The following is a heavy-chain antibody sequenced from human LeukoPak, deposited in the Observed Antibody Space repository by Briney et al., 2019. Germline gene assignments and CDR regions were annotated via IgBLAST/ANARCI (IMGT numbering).Heavy chain of an antibody. CDR3: ARNYGSGSDVYVDY. CDR2: LNPNSGGT. J-gene: IGHJ4*02. D-gene: IGHD3-10*01. Sequence: ASVKVSCKASGYIFTGYYIHLVRQAPGQGLEWMGWLNPNSGGTNYAQKFQGRVTIARYALISTAYMERSRLRADDTAIYYCARNYGSGSDVYVDYWGQGALVTVSS. V-gene: IGHV1-2*02. CDR1: GYIFTGYY.